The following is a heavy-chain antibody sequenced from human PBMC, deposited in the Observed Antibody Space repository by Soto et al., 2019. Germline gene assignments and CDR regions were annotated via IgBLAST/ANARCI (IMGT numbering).Heavy chain of an antibody. Sequence: QVQLRESCPGLVMPSQTLSLTCTVSGDSISSGNKYWSWIRQPPGKGLEWIGYIFSSGTTYYNPSLKSRLTMSLDASQNQFSLKLNSLTDADTAVYFCARVPSPFDYYYAMDVWGQGTTVTVSS. CDR1: GDSISSGNKY. CDR2: IFSSGTT. CDR3: ARVPSPFDYYYAMDV. V-gene: IGHV4-30-4*01. D-gene: IGHD3-16*01. J-gene: IGHJ6*02.